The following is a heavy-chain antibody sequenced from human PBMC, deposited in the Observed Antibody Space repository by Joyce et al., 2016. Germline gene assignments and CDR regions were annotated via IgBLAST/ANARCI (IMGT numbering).Heavy chain of an antibody. J-gene: IGHJ4*02. Sequence: QVHLVQSGAEVTRPGSSVKLSCKTSGGNFRSYALNWVRQAPGHGLEWMGGIIPLVGAPSYAQKFQGRITLTADDSTTTVYMQLGSLTSADTAVYYCARDQVRGSIDSAFEYWGQGALVTVSS. D-gene: IGHD3-10*01. CDR3: ARDQVRGSIDSAFEY. CDR1: GGNFRSYA. CDR2: IIPLVGAP. V-gene: IGHV1-69*01.